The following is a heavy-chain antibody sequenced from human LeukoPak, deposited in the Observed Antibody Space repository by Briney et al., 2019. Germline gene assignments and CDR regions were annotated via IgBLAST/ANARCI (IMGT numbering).Heavy chain of an antibody. CDR3: ASRPAGFDWCTFDY. Sequence: GGSLRLSCAASGFTFSDYWMHWVRQAPGKGLVWVSRINTDGTFIRHADSVQGRFTFSRDNSKNTLLLQMNSLRTEDTAVCYCASRPAGFDWCTFDYWGQGTLVTVSS. D-gene: IGHD5-12*01. V-gene: IGHV3-74*01. CDR1: GFTFSDYW. J-gene: IGHJ4*02. CDR2: INTDGTFI.